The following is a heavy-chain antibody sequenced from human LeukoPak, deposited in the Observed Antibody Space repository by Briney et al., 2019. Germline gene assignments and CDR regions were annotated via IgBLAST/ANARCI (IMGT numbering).Heavy chain of an antibody. V-gene: IGHV3-23*01. CDR2: ISGSGGST. J-gene: IGHJ6*02. Sequence: GSLRLSCAASGFTFSSYAMSWVRQAPGKGLEWVSAISGSGGSTYYADSVKGRFTISRDNSKNTLYLQMNSLRAEDTAVYYCAKAMSYYYYYYGMDVWGQGTTVTVSS. CDR1: GFTFSSYA. CDR3: AKAMSYYYYYYGMDV. D-gene: IGHD5/OR15-5a*01.